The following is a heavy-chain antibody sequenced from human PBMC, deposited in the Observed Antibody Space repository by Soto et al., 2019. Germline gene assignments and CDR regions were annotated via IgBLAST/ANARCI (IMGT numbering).Heavy chain of an antibody. J-gene: IGHJ6*02. V-gene: IGHV1-18*01. CDR1: GYTFSSYD. CDR3: AREDRYYGMDV. Sequence: QGQLVQSGAEVKKPGASVKVSCKTAGYTFSSYDIGWVRQAPGQGLEWMGWISPYNGNTNYAQKFQGRVTITTDISTKTAYMELRSLRSDDTAVYYCAREDRYYGMDVWGQGTTVTVSS. D-gene: IGHD2-15*01. CDR2: ISPYNGNT.